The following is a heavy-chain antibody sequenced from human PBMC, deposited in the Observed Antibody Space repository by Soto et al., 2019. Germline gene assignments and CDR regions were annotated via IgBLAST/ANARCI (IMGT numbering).Heavy chain of an antibody. CDR1: GYAFSTYG. D-gene: IGHD3-9*01. V-gene: IGHV1-18*01. CDR3: ARDQYPYFDWRVQESDYYYYYGMEV. J-gene: IGHJ6*01. Sequence: ASVKVSCKASGYAFSTYGISWVRQAPGQGLEWMGWISTYNGDTNYVQNFQGRLTMTADTSTSTAYMELRSLRSDDTAVYYCARDQYPYFDWRVQESDYYYYYGMEVWGPGTTVIVSS. CDR2: ISTYNGDT.